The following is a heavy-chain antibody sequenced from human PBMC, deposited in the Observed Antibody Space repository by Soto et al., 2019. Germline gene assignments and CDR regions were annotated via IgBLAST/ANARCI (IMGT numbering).Heavy chain of an antibody. Sequence: PGGSLRLSCAASGFTVSNNYMTWVRQAPGKGLEWVSVLYIGGSTYYSDSVKGRFTISRDNSKNTLYLQMHSLRAEDTAVYYCARVFPSYCGGDCSYFDSWGQGALVTVSS. V-gene: IGHV3-53*01. D-gene: IGHD2-21*02. CDR1: GFTVSNNY. CDR3: ARVFPSYCGGDCSYFDS. CDR2: LYIGGST. J-gene: IGHJ4*02.